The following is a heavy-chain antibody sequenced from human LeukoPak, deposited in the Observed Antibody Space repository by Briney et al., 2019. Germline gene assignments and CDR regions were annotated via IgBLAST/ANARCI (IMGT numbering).Heavy chain of an antibody. CDR1: GFTFSDAW. D-gene: IGHD6-13*01. CDR3: AKDRPRVAAAGRPLVY. V-gene: IGHV3-23*01. J-gene: IGHJ4*02. Sequence: GGSLRLSCAASGFTFSDAWMSWVRQAPGKGLEWVSAISGSGGSTYYADSVKGRFTISRDNSKNTLYLQMNSLRAEDTAVYYCAKDRPRVAAAGRPLVYWDQGTLVTVSS. CDR2: ISGSGGST.